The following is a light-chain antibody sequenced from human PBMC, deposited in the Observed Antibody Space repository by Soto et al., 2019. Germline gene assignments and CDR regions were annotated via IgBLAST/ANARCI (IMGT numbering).Light chain of an antibody. CDR3: QVWDSSGDHLNVV. J-gene: IGLJ2*01. V-gene: IGLV3-21*02. Sequence: SFVLTQPPSVSVAPGQTARITCGRSNIETTNVHWYQQRPGQAPVLVVYDDSDRPSGIPDRFSGFNSGNTATLTITRVAAGDEADYYCQVWDSSGDHLNVVFGGGTKLTVL. CDR1: NIETTN. CDR2: DDS.